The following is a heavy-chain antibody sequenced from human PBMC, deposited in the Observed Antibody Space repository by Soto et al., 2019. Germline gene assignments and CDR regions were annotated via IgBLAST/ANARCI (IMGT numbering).Heavy chain of an antibody. CDR1: GGTFSSYS. Sequence: SVKVSCKASGGTFSSYSISWVLQAPGQGLEWMGGIIPIFGTANYAQKFQGRVTITADESTSTAYMELSSLRSEDTAVYYCARWVVVAAFFDYWGQGTLVTVSS. CDR3: ARWVVVAAFFDY. D-gene: IGHD2-15*01. CDR2: IIPIFGTA. V-gene: IGHV1-69*13. J-gene: IGHJ4*02.